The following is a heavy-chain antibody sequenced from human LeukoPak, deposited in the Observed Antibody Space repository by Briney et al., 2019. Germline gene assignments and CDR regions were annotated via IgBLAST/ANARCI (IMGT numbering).Heavy chain of an antibody. J-gene: IGHJ4*02. D-gene: IGHD1-26*01. CDR3: ARGNSASYYRYFDF. V-gene: IGHV3-48*03. Sequence: GGSLRLSCATSGFTFSSYEMNWVRQAPGKGLEWVSLIRSSGTSIDYVDSVKGRFTISRDNAKDSLFLQMNTLRAEDTAVYYCARGNSASYYRYFDFWGQGILVTVSS. CDR2: IRSSGTSI. CDR1: GFTFSSYE.